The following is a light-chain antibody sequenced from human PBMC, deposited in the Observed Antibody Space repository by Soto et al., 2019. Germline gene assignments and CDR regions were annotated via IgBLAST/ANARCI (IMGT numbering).Light chain of an antibody. Sequence: DVEMTKSPSSVSASVGDRVTITCRASQTLSNYFTWFQQKPGKAPKVLIYGASTLQSGVPSRFSGSGSGAEFTLTISRLEPYNATAYYCPHRINARPSFGAGTKVDI. CDR1: QTLSNY. J-gene: IGKJ4*01. CDR2: GAS. V-gene: IGKV1-39*01. CDR3: PHRINARPS.